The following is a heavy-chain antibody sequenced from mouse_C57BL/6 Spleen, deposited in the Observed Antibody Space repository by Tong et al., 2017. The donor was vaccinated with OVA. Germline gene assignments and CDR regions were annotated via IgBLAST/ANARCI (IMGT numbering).Heavy chain of an antibody. J-gene: IGHJ3*01. CDR3: ARLGQGAWFAY. D-gene: IGHD3-3*01. V-gene: IGHV1-82*01. CDR1: GYAFSSSW. Sequence: VQLQESGPELVKPGASVKISCKASGYAFSSSWMNWVKQRPGKGLEWIGRIYPGDGDTNYNGKFKGEATLTADKSSSTAYMQLSSLTSEDSAVYFCARLGQGAWFAYWGQGTLVTVSA. CDR2: IYPGDGDT.